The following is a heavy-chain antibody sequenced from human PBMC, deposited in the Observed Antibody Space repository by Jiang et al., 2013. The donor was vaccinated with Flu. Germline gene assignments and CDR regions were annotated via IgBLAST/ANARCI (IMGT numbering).Heavy chain of an antibody. V-gene: IGHV3-21*01. J-gene: IGHJ5*02. Sequence: GFTFSSYSMNWVRQXPGKGLEWVSSISSSSSYIYYADSVKGRFTISRDNAKNSLYLQMNSLRAEDTAVYYCARSRLTIFGVINRNWFDPWGQGTLVTVSS. CDR2: ISSSSSYI. D-gene: IGHD3-3*01. CDR3: ARSRLTIFGVINRNWFDP. CDR1: GFTFSSYS.